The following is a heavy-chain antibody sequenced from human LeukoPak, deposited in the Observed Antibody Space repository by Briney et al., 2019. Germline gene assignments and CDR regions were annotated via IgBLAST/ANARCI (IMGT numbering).Heavy chain of an antibody. J-gene: IGHJ5*02. V-gene: IGHV4-34*01. D-gene: IGHD6-6*01. CDR2: INHSGST. CDR3: ARGPGIAARRGGWFAP. Sequence: SETLSLTCAVYGGSFSGYYWSWIRQPPGKGLEWIGEINHSGSTNYNPPLKRRVTISVDTSKNQFSLKLSSVTAADTAVYDCARGPGIAARRGGWFAPWGQGTLVTVSS. CDR1: GGSFSGYY.